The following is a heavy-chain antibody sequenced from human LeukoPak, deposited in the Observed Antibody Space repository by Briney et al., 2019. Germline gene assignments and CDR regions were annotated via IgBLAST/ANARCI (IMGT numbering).Heavy chain of an antibody. Sequence: APVKVSCKASGYTFTGYYMHWVRQAPRQGLEWMGRINPNSGGINYAQKFQGRVTMTRDTSISTAYMELSRLRSDDTAVYYCARGLHSGYDRWFDHWGQGTLVTVSS. CDR1: GYTFTGYY. D-gene: IGHD5-12*01. CDR2: INPNSGGI. J-gene: IGHJ5*02. V-gene: IGHV1-2*02. CDR3: ARGLHSGYDRWFDH.